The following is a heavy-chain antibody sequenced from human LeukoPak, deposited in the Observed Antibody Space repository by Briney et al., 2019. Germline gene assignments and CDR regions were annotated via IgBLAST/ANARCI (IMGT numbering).Heavy chain of an antibody. Sequence: QTGGSLRLSCAASGFTFSSYAMSWVRQAPGKGLEWVSAISGSGGSTYYADSVKGRFTISRDNSKNTLYLQMNSLRAEDTAVYYCAKKGRLGQQLDHYYYYGMDVWGQGTTVTVSS. J-gene: IGHJ6*02. CDR3: AKKGRLGQQLDHYYYYGMDV. CDR2: ISGSGGST. V-gene: IGHV3-23*01. CDR1: GFTFSSYA. D-gene: IGHD6-13*01.